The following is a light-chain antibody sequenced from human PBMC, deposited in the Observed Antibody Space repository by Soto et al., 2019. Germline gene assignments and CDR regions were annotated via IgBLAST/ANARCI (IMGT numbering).Light chain of an antibody. Sequence: DIQMTQSPSSLSASVGDRVTIPCRAGQSISSYLNWYQQKPGKAPKFLIYAASSLQRGVPSRFSGSGSGTDFTLTISSLQPEDFATYYCQQSYSTPRTFGPGTIVDIK. CDR2: AAS. J-gene: IGKJ3*01. CDR3: QQSYSTPRT. V-gene: IGKV1-39*01. CDR1: QSISSY.